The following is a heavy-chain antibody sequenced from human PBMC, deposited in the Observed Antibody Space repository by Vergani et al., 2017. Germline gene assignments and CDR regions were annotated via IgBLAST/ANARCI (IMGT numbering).Heavy chain of an antibody. V-gene: IGHV3-23*01. CDR1: GFTFSSYA. J-gene: IGHJ4*02. CDR3: AKDLCGGAARTTRNDY. Sequence: EVQLLESGGGLVQPGGSLRLSCAASGFTFSSYAMSWVRPAPGKGLEWVSGISGSGGSTYYADSVKGRFTSARDNSKNTLYLQMNSLRAEDTAVYYCAKDLCGGAARTTRNDYWGQGTLVTVSS. D-gene: IGHD6-6*01. CDR2: ISGSGGST.